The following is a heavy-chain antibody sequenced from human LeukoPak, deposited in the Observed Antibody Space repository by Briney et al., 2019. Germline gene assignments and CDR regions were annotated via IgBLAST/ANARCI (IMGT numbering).Heavy chain of an antibody. CDR2: IYPADSDI. CDR1: GYSINNYW. J-gene: IGHJ5*02. D-gene: IGHD3-22*01. Sequence: PGESLKISCKGSGYSINNYWIAWVRQMPGKGLEWMGIIYPADSDIRYSPSFQGQVTISADKSISTAYLQWNSLKASDTAMYYCARTLGDYYDSIGFDPWGQGTLVTVSS. CDR3: ARTLGDYYDSIGFDP. V-gene: IGHV5-51*01.